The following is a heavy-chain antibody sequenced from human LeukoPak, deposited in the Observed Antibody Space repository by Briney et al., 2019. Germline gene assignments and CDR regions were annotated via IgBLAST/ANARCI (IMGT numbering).Heavy chain of an antibody. CDR1: EYTFTDYA. D-gene: IGHD5-24*01. CDR2: INAGNGNT. CDR3: ARGRWSATTASYYLDF. V-gene: IGHV1-3*01. Sequence: ASVTVSCKASEYTFTDYAINWVRQAPGQRLEWMGWINAGNGNTRYSQRFQGRVTITRDTSASTAYMELSSLTSEDTAVYYCARGRWSATTASYYLDFWGQGTLVTVSS. J-gene: IGHJ4*02.